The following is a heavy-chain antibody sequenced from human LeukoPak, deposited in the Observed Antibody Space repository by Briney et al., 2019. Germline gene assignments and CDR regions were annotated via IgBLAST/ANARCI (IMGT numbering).Heavy chain of an antibody. CDR1: GFTFSNAW. CDR2: IKEDGTVK. D-gene: IGHD2/OR15-2a*01. V-gene: IGHV3-7*01. CDR3: AGLFRDY. J-gene: IGHJ4*02. Sequence: PGGSLRLSCAASGFTFSNAWMSWVRQAPGKGLEWVANIKEDGTVKNYVDSVKGRFTISRDNTKNSRYLQMNNLRAEDTAVYYCAGLFRDYWGQGTLVTVSS.